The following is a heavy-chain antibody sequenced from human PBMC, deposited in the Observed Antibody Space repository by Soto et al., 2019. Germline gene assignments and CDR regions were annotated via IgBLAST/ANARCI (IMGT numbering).Heavy chain of an antibody. CDR1: GGSISSGGYY. CDR2: TYYSGST. Sequence: SETLSLTCTVSGGSISSGGYYWSWIRQHPGKGLEWIGYTYYSGSTYYNPSLKSRVTISVDTSKNQFSLKLSSVTAADTAVYYWAREPITMKVKAFDIWGQGTMVTV. CDR3: AREPITMKVKAFDI. D-gene: IGHD3-22*01. J-gene: IGHJ3*02. V-gene: IGHV4-31*03.